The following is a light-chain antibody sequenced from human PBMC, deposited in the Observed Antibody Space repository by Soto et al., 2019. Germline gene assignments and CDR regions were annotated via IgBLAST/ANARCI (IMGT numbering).Light chain of an antibody. Sequence: IGLTQSPGTLSLSQGERATLSCRASQSVTSSYLAWYQQKPGRAPRLLIYDASTRAAGIPDRFSGSGSGTDFTLTISRLEPEDFAVYYCQQYGSSPPWTFGQGTKVDIK. CDR3: QQYGSSPPWT. J-gene: IGKJ1*01. V-gene: IGKV3-20*01. CDR1: QSVTSSY. CDR2: DAS.